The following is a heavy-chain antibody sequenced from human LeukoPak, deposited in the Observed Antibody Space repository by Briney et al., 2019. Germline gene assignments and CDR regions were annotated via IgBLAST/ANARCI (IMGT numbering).Heavy chain of an antibody. CDR2: INPYNDNT. Sequence: ASVKVSCKASGYTFINYGISWVRQAPGQGLEGMGWINPYNDNTKYTQNLQDRVTMTTDTSTGTAYMELRSLRSDDTAIYYCARDPREIISVAGFDPWGQGTLVTVSS. CDR1: GYTFINYG. CDR3: ARDPREIISVAGFDP. J-gene: IGHJ5*02. V-gene: IGHV1-18*01. D-gene: IGHD6-19*01.